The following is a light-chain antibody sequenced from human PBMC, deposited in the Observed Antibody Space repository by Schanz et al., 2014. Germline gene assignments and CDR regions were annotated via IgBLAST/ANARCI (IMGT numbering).Light chain of an antibody. CDR3: QQYGSSPYT. J-gene: IGKJ2*01. V-gene: IGKV3-20*01. CDR2: GAS. Sequence: EIVLTQSPGTLSLSPGERATLSCRASQSVSSSYLAWYKQKPGQAPRLLIYGASSRATGIPDRFSGCGSGTDFTLTISRLEPEDFAVYYCQQYGSSPYTFGQGTKLEIK. CDR1: QSVSSSY.